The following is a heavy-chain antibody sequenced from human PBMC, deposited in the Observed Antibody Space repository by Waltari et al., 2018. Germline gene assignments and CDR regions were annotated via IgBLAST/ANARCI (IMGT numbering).Heavy chain of an antibody. Sequence: QVQLVESGGGLVKPGGSLMLSCAASGFPFIAYSMSCIRQAPGKGLEWFSNISPSGGPTYNAYSLRGRFTISRDNGKNSLYLQMNSLRADDTALYFCAREGFNYGLYYFDYWGQGALVTVSS. CDR2: ISPSGGPT. CDR3: AREGFNYGLYYFDY. J-gene: IGHJ4*02. D-gene: IGHD5-18*01. V-gene: IGHV3-11*04. CDR1: GFPFIAYS.